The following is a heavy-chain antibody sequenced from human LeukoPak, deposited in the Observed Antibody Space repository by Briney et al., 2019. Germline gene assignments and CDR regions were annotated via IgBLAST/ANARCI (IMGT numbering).Heavy chain of an antibody. CDR1: GYTFTSYD. V-gene: IGHV1-8*03. CDR3: ATTYYVWGSYRYKGPTYGMDV. D-gene: IGHD3-16*02. CDR2: MNPNSGNT. J-gene: IGHJ6*02. Sequence: WASVKVSCKASGYTFTSYDINWVRQATGQGLEWMGWMNPNSGNTGYAQKFQGRVTITRNTSISTAYMELSSLRSEDTAVYYCATTYYVWGSYRYKGPTYGMDVWGQGTTVTVSS.